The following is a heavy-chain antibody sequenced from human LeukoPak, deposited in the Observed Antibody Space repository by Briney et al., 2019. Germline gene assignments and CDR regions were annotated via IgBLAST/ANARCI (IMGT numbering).Heavy chain of an antibody. CDR2: ISYDGSNK. CDR3: AKAPGGVLLWFGEFIDY. Sequence: GGSLRLSCAASGFTFSSYGMHWVRQAPGKGLEWVAVISYDGSNKYYADSVKGRFTISRDNSKNTLYLQTNSLRAEDTAVYYCAKAPGGVLLWFGEFIDYWGQGTLVTVSS. J-gene: IGHJ4*02. CDR1: GFTFSSYG. V-gene: IGHV3-30*18. D-gene: IGHD3-10*01.